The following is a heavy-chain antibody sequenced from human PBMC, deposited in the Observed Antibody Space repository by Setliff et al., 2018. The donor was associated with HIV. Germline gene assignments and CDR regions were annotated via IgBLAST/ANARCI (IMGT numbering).Heavy chain of an antibody. CDR1: GYTFTSYG. Sequence: GASVKVSCKASGYTFTSYGISWVRQAPGQGPEWMGWISTYSGSTKYAENLQGRVTMTTDTSTSTAYMELRSLGSNDTAVYYCARDSSFNMDVWGKGTTVTVSS. V-gene: IGHV1-18*01. CDR2: ISTYSGST. CDR3: ARDSSFNMDV. J-gene: IGHJ6*03.